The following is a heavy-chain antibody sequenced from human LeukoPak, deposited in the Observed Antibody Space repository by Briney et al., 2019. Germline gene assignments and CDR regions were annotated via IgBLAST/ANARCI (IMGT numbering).Heavy chain of an antibody. CDR2: ISWNSGSI. Sequence: GGSLRLSCAASGFTFDDYAMHWVRQAPGKGLEGVSGISWNSGSIGYADSVKGRFTISRDNAKNSLYLQMNSLRAEDMALYYCAKDILAAMTDAFDIWGQGTMVTVSS. D-gene: IGHD2-2*01. J-gene: IGHJ3*02. CDR1: GFTFDDYA. V-gene: IGHV3-9*03. CDR3: AKDILAAMTDAFDI.